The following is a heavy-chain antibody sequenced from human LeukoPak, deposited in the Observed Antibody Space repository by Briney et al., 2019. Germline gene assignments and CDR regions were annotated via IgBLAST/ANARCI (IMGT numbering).Heavy chain of an antibody. CDR3: AKDIDDSSAYADY. D-gene: IGHD3-22*01. CDR1: GFTFDDCA. J-gene: IGHJ4*02. CDR2: ISWNSGSI. V-gene: IGHV3-9*01. Sequence: GGSLRLSCAASGFTFDDCAMHWVRHAPGKGLEWVSVISWNSGSIGYADSVKGRFTLSRDNARNSLYLQMNSLRAEDTALYYCAKDIDDSSAYADYCGQGTLVTVSS.